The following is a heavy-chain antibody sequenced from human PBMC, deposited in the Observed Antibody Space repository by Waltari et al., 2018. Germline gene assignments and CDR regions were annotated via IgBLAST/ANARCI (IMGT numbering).Heavy chain of an antibody. J-gene: IGHJ4*02. CDR3: ARRLSGSWVDY. V-gene: IGHV4-38-2*01. CDR2: IYHGGST. CDR1: GYSISSGYY. D-gene: IGHD1-26*01. Sequence: QVQLQESGPGLVKPSETLSLTCAVSGYSISSGYYWGWIRRPPGRGLEWIGSIYHGGSTYYNPSLKSRVTISVDTSKSQFSLKLSSVTAADTAVYYCARRLSGSWVDYWGQGTLVTVSS.